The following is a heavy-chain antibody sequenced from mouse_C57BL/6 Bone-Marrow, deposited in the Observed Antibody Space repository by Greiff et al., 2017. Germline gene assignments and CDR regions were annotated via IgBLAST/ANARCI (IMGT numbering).Heavy chain of an antibody. Sequence: EVQLQESGAELVRPGASVKLSCAASGFNIKDDYMHWVKQRPEQGLEWIGWIDPENGDTEYASKFQGKATITAATSSTTAYLQLSSLTSEDTAVYYCTDYYGSSGAYWGQGTLVTVSA. V-gene: IGHV14-4*01. CDR2: IDPENGDT. CDR1: GFNIKDDY. D-gene: IGHD1-1*01. CDR3: TDYYGSSGAY. J-gene: IGHJ3*01.